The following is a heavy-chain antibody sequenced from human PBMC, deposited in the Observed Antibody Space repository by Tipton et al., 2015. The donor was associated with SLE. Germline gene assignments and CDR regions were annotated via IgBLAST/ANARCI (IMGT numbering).Heavy chain of an antibody. J-gene: IGHJ6*02. CDR3: ARPSFYGMDV. CDR1: GYSISGSSYY. Sequence: TLSLTCTFSGYSISGSSYYWGWIRQPPGKGLEWIGSIHYTGNTYHNPSLRSRVTISVDTSKNQFSLRLNSVTAADTAVYYCARPSFYGMDVWGQGTTVTVSS. CDR2: IHYTGNT. D-gene: IGHD2-2*01. V-gene: IGHV4-39*07.